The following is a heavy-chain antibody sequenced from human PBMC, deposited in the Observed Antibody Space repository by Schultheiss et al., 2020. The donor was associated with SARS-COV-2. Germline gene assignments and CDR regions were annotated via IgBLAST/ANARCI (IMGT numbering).Heavy chain of an antibody. V-gene: IGHV1-2*02. CDR3: ARDKRRTLWSSGYSPDAFDI. J-gene: IGHJ3*02. D-gene: IGHD3-22*01. CDR2: INPNSGGT. CDR1: GYSFTSYW. Sequence: GGSLRLSCKGSGYSFTSYWIGWVRQMPGKGLEWMGWINPNSGGTNYAQKFQGRVTMTRDTSTSTVYMELSSLRSEDTAVYYCARDKRRTLWSSGYSPDAFDIWGQGTMVTVSS.